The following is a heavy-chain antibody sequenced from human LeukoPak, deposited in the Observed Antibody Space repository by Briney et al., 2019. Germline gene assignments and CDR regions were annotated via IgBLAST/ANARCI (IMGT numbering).Heavy chain of an antibody. CDR1: GSSFTSYW. CDR2: IYPGDSDT. Sequence: GESLKISCKGSGSSFTSYWIGWVRQMPGKGLEWMGIIYPGDSDTRYSPSFQGQVTISADKSISTAYLQWSSLKASDTAMYYCAREIVVPAARDAFDIWGQGTMVTVSS. V-gene: IGHV5-51*01. D-gene: IGHD2-2*01. CDR3: AREIVVPAARDAFDI. J-gene: IGHJ3*02.